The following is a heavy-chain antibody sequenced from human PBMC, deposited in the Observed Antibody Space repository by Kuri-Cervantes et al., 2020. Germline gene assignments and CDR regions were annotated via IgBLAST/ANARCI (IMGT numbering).Heavy chain of an antibody. Sequence: GESLKISCAASGSTFSSYGMHWVRQAPGKGLEWVAVIWYDGSNKYYADSVKGRSTISRDNSKNTLYLQMNSLRAEDTAVYYCARDNNWFAPWGQGNLVNVSS. CDR1: GSTFSSYG. CDR2: IWYDGSNK. CDR3: ARDNNWFAP. J-gene: IGHJ5*02. V-gene: IGHV3-33*01.